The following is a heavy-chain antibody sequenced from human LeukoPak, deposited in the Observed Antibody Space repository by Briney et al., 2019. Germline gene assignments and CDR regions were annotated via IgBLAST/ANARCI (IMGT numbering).Heavy chain of an antibody. CDR1: GFTFSSYA. CDR3: AKDSSPVSVVPAPKSGFDP. V-gene: IGHV3-23*01. Sequence: PGGSLRLSCAASGFTFSSYAMSWVRQAPGKGLEWVLAISGSGGSTYYADSVKGRFTISRDNSKNTLYLQMNSLRAEDTAVYYCAKDSSPVSVVPAPKSGFDPWGQGTLVTVSS. CDR2: ISGSGGST. J-gene: IGHJ5*02. D-gene: IGHD2-2*01.